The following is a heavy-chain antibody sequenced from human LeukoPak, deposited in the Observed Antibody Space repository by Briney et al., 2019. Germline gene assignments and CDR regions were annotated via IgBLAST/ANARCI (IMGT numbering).Heavy chain of an antibody. J-gene: IGHJ4*02. CDR2: INPNSGGT. D-gene: IGHD5-24*01. CDR1: GYTFTGYY. Sequence: ASVKVSCKASGYTFTGYYLHWVRQAPGQGLEWMGWINPNSGGTNYAQKFQGRVTMTRDTSTSTAYMELSRLRSDDTAVYYCARATSRWLQLLGYWGQGTLVTVSS. CDR3: ARATSRWLQLLGY. V-gene: IGHV1-2*02.